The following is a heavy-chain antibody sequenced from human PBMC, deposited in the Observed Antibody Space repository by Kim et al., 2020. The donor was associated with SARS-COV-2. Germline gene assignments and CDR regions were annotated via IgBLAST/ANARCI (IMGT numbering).Heavy chain of an antibody. J-gene: IGHJ4*02. CDR1: GDSVSSSPYY. Sequence: SETLSLTCTVSGDSVSSSPYYWSWIRQPPGKGLEWIGCIYSSGSTNYSPSLKSRVTISLDTPKNRFSLNLSSVTAAATAVYYCAKLRITPRALGNWGQGT. CDR2: IYSSGST. D-gene: IGHD1-1*01. CDR3: AKLRITPRALGN. V-gene: IGHV4-61*01.